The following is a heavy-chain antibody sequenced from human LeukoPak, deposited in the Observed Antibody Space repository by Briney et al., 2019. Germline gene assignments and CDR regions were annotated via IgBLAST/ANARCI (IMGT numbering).Heavy chain of an antibody. Sequence: SQTLSLTCTVSGGSINSYYWSRIRQPPGKGLEWIGYIYYSGSTNYNPSLKSRVTISEDTSKNQFSLKLSSVTAADTAVYYCARDPSYHGGYFDYWGQGTLVTVFS. CDR2: IYYSGST. CDR1: GGSINSYY. J-gene: IGHJ4*02. V-gene: IGHV4-59*01. D-gene: IGHD2-2*01. CDR3: ARDPSYHGGYFDY.